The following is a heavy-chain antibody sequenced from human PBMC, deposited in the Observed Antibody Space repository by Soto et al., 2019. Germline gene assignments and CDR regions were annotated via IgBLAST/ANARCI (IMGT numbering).Heavy chain of an antibody. V-gene: IGHV4-59*08. J-gene: IGHJ6*02. CDR1: GGSISSYY. D-gene: IGHD3-10*01. CDR3: AKHYPPLLYGSGPWDV. Sequence: PSETLSLTCSVSGGSISSYYWSWIRQPPGKGLEWIAYIYYSGTSYNPSLKSRVSISLETSKNQFSLKLSSVTAADTAVYYCAKHYPPLLYGSGPWDVWGPGTTVTVSS. CDR2: IYYSGT.